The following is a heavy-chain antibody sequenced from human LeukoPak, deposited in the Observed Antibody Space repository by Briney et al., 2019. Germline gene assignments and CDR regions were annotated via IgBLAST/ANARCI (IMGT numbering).Heavy chain of an antibody. V-gene: IGHV3-23*01. J-gene: IGHJ5*02. CDR2: INANSVST. CDR1: VFAFSVYA. D-gene: IGHD6-19*01. CDR3: AKPISGGLAVTADWFSP. Sequence: GGSLRLSCAASVFAFSVYAMSWLRQPPGKGLQWVSTINANSVSTSYAASVRGRFTISRDNAKDTLYLQLNTLRADDTASYYCAKPISGGLAVTADWFSPWGQGTLVVVSS.